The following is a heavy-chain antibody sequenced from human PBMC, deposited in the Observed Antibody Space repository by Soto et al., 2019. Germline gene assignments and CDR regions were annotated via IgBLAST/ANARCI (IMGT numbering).Heavy chain of an antibody. Sequence: EVQMLESGGGLVQPGGSLRLSCAASGFTFSSYVMSWVRQAPEKGLEWVSAISGSGGNTYYADSVKGRFTISRDNSENTLYLQMNSLRAEDTAVYYCAKVPYNSWNYLYSDYWGQGTLVTVSS. D-gene: IGHD1-7*01. J-gene: IGHJ4*02. CDR1: GFTFSSYV. CDR2: ISGSGGNT. CDR3: AKVPYNSWNYLYSDY. V-gene: IGHV3-23*01.